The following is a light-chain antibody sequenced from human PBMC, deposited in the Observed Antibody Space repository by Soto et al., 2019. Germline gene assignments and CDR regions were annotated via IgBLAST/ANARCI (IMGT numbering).Light chain of an antibody. CDR3: QQRSNREIT. Sequence: EIVLTQSPATLSLSPGERATLSCRASQSVSSYLAWYQQKPGQAPRLLIYAASNRATGIPARFSGSGSGTDFTLTISSLEPEDFAVYYCQQRSNREITFGQGTRLEIK. CDR1: QSVSSY. CDR2: AAS. J-gene: IGKJ5*01. V-gene: IGKV3-11*01.